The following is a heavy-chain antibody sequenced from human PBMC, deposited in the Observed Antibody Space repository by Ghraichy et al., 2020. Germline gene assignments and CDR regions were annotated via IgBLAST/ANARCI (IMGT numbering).Heavy chain of an antibody. Sequence: SETLSLTCIVSGDSIRSGDYYWSWIRQPPGKGLEWIGYIYSSASAYYNPSLRSRVTISVDGSKNQFSLELTSLTAADTAVYYCARARGAVTRGANYVDPWGQGTLVTVSA. J-gene: IGHJ5*02. V-gene: IGHV4-30-4*01. D-gene: IGHD3-10*01. CDR3: ARARGAVTRGANYVDP. CDR1: GDSIRSGDYY. CDR2: IYSSASA.